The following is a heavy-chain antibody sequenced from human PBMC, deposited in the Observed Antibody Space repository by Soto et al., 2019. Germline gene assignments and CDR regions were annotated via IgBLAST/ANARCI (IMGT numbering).Heavy chain of an antibody. J-gene: IGHJ4*02. Sequence: QVQLVESGGGVVQPGRSLRLSCAASGFNFSSYGMHWVRQAPGKGLERVAVISYDGSNKYYADSVKGRVTFSRDNSKNTLYQQMNSLRAEDTAVYYCARYPPRYSFDYWGQGTLVTVTS. D-gene: IGHD1-1*01. CDR3: ARYPPRYSFDY. CDR1: GFNFSSYG. V-gene: IGHV3-30*03. CDR2: ISYDGSNK.